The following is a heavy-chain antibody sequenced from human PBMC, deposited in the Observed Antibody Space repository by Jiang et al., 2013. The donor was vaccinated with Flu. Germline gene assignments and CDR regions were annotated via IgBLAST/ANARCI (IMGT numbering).Heavy chain of an antibody. V-gene: IGHV3-30*04. Sequence: QLLESGGGVVQPGRSLRLSCAASGFTFSSYAMHWVRQAPGKGLEWVAVISYDGSNKYYADSVKGRFTISRDNSKNTLYLQMNSLRAEDTAVYYCARDSDPIVVVTAIPLGYWGQGTLVTVSS. CDR3: ARDSDPIVVVTAIPLGY. D-gene: IGHD2-21*02. J-gene: IGHJ4*02. CDR2: ISYDGSNK. CDR1: GFTFSSYA.